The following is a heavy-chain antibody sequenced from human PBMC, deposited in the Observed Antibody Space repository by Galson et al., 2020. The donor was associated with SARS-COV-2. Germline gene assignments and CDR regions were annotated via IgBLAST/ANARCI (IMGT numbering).Heavy chain of an antibody. Sequence: SETLSLTCTVSGGTISSYYWSWIRQPPGKGLEWIGYIYYSGSTNYNPSLKSRVTISVDTSKNQFSLKLSSVTAADKAVYYCARDSSYYDFWSGYQLDAFDIWGQGTMVTVSS. V-gene: IGHV4-59*01. CDR3: ARDSSYYDFWSGYQLDAFDI. CDR1: GGTISSYY. CDR2: IYYSGST. J-gene: IGHJ3*02. D-gene: IGHD3-3*01.